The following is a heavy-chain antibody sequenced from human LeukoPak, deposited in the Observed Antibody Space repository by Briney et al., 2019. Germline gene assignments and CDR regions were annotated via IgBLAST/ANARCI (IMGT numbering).Heavy chain of an antibody. V-gene: IGHV4-4*07. D-gene: IGHD6-13*01. CDR3: ARGAAAGLGWGDAFDI. CDR2: IYTSGST. J-gene: IGHJ3*02. CDR1: GGSISSYY. Sequence: PSETLSLTCTVSGGSISSYYWSWIRQPAGKGLEWIGRIYTSGSTNYNPSLKSRVTMSVDTSKNQFSLKLSSVTAADTAVYYCARGAAAGLGWGDAFDIWGQGTMVTVSS.